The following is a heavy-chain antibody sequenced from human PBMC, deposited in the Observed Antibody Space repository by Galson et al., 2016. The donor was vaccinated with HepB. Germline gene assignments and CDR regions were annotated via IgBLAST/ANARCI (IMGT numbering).Heavy chain of an antibody. CDR2: ISFSTTDS. CDR1: GYTFPTYA. CDR3: ASSLFDSSGYSDY. V-gene: IGHV1-18*01. Sequence: SVKVSCKASGYTFPTYAITWVRQAPGQGLEWMGWISFSTTDSNYAQNLQGRVTLTTDTSTGTAYMELRSLRSDDTAVYYCASSLFDSSGYSDYWGQGTLVTVSS. J-gene: IGHJ4*02. D-gene: IGHD3-22*01.